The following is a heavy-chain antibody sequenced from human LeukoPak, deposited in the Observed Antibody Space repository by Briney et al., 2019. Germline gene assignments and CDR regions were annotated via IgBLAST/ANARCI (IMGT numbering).Heavy chain of an antibody. V-gene: IGHV3-33*08. D-gene: IGHD2-15*01. J-gene: IGHJ4*02. CDR3: ARVIGWSLFDC. CDR1: GFTFSSYG. Sequence: GGSLRLSCSASGFTFSSYGMHWVRQAPGKGLEWVAVIWYDGSKEYLADSVKGRFTISRDNSKNTVYLQMNSLKTEDTAVYYCARVIGWSLFDCWGQGTLVTVSS. CDR2: IWYDGSKE.